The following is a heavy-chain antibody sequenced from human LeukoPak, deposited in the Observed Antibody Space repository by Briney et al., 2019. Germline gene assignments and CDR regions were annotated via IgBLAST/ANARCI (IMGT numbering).Heavy chain of an antibody. CDR2: IIPIFGTA. V-gene: IGHV1-69*05. Sequence: ASVKVSCKASGGTFSSYAISWVRQAPGQGLEWMGRIIPIFGTANYAQKFQGRVTITTDESTSTAYMELRSLRSDDTAVYYCARIDEDMDVWGKGTTVTVSS. CDR1: GGTFSSYA. J-gene: IGHJ6*03. CDR3: ARIDEDMDV.